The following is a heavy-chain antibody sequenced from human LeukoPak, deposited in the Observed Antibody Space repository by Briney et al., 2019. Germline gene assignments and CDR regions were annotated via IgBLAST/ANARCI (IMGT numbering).Heavy chain of an antibody. CDR3: ATGGGWYFDY. Sequence: GGSLRLSCAASGFTFSNYWMNWIRQAPGKGLEWVASIGQDGSENYYVDSVKGRFTISRDNAKNSLYLQMNSLRVEDTAVYYCATGGGWYFDYWGQGALITASS. CDR2: IGQDGSEN. D-gene: IGHD6-19*01. J-gene: IGHJ4*02. V-gene: IGHV3-7*01. CDR1: GFTFSNYW.